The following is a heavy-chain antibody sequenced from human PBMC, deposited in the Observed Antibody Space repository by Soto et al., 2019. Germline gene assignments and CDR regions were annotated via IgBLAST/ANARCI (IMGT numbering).Heavy chain of an antibody. CDR3: AKDNPPTGYYDRNGFFPLFDY. CDR2: ISYDGTNK. Sequence: GGSLRLSCAASGFTFSSYGMHWVRQAPGKGLEWVAVISYDGTNKYYADSVKGRFTISRDNSKNTLYLHMNSLRAEDTAVYYCAKDNPPTGYYDRNGFFPLFDYWGQGTLVTVSS. V-gene: IGHV3-30*18. CDR1: GFTFSSYG. D-gene: IGHD3-22*01. J-gene: IGHJ4*02.